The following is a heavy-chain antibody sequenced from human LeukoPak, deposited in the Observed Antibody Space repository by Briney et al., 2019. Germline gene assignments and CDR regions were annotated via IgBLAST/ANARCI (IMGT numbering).Heavy chain of an antibody. CDR3: ARDWVYKIDY. V-gene: IGHV3-74*01. CDR1: GLTFSSNI. CDR2: ISHDGFI. Sequence: GGSVRLSCETAGLTFSSNIIHWVRRTPGKGLVWVSRISHDGFISYADSVKGRFTISRDNAKNTLILQMNSLRAEDTAVYYCARDWVYKIDYWGRGTLVTVSS. J-gene: IGHJ4*02. D-gene: IGHD5-24*01.